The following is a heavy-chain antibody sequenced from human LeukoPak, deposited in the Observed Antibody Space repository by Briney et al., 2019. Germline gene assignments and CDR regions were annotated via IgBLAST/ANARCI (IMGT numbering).Heavy chain of an antibody. CDR1: GFSFSDSA. CDR2: VGVTNGYV. D-gene: IGHD2-8*02. J-gene: IGHJ4*02. V-gene: IGHV3-9*01. Sequence: GGSLRLSCAASGFSFSDSAMHWVRQAPGKGLEWVSGVGVTNGYVAYADSVKGRFSISRDNAKNSLYLQMNSLRAEDTALYHCVKAGTGYCTGGKCYRPFDFWGQGALVTVSS. CDR3: VKAGTGYCTGGKCYRPFDF.